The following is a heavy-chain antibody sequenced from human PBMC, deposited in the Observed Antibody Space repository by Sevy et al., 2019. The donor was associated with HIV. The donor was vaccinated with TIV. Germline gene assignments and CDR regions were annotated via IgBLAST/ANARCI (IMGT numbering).Heavy chain of an antibody. Sequence: ASVKVSCKGSGYTFTIYGISWVRQAPGQGLEWMGWISAYNGNTNYPQKLQGRVTMTTDTSTSTAYMELRSLRSDDTAVYYCARDDGGTTSSYYTDVWGKGTTVTVSS. CDR1: GYTFTIYG. J-gene: IGHJ6*03. V-gene: IGHV1-18*04. CDR3: ARDDGGTTSSYYTDV. CDR2: ISAYNGNT. D-gene: IGHD1-1*01.